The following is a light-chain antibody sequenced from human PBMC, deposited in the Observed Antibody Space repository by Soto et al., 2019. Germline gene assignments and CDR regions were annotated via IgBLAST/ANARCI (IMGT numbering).Light chain of an antibody. CDR2: AAS. V-gene: IGKV1-9*01. Sequence: DIQLTQSPSFLSASVGDRVTITCRASQGISSYLAWYQQKPGKPPKVLIYAASALQSGVPSRFSGSGSGTEFTLTISSLQPEDFATYHCQQLNSYPLTFGGGTKLEIK. J-gene: IGKJ4*01. CDR1: QGISSY. CDR3: QQLNSYPLT.